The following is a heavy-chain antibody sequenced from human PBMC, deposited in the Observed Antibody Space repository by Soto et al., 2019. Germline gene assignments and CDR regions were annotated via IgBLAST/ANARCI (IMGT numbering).Heavy chain of an antibody. Sequence: XSVKVSCKASGYSFTSYYMHWVRQAPGQGLEWMGIINPSGGSTSYAQKFQGRVTMTRDTSTSTAYMELSSLRSEDTAVYYCARDISHATPWLDPWGQGNLVTVSS. CDR1: GYSFTSYY. CDR2: INPSGGST. CDR3: ARDISHATPWLDP. D-gene: IGHD3-9*01. V-gene: IGHV1-46*01. J-gene: IGHJ5*02.